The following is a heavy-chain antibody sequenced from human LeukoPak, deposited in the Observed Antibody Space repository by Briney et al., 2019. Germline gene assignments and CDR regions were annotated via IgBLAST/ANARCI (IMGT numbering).Heavy chain of an antibody. J-gene: IGHJ2*01. V-gene: IGHV4-34*01. CDR2: IHYSGAT. D-gene: IGHD3-3*02. CDR3: ARGILGYYYFDL. Sequence: SETLSLTCAVSGGSFTGYYWTWVRQAPGKGLEWIGEIHYSGATSYKPSLRSRATMSGDTSVNRFSLRLTSVTAADSALYFCARGILGYYYFDLWGRGTLVTVSS. CDR1: GGSFTGYY.